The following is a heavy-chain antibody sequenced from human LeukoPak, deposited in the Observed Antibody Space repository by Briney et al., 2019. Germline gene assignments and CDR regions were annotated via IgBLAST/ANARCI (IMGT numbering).Heavy chain of an antibody. J-gene: IGHJ4*02. Sequence: GGSLRLSCATSEFTFSGYSMNWVRQAPGKGLEWVSSISSSSSYIYYADSVKGRFTISRDNAKNSLYLQMNSLRAEDTAVYYCARDYNYYGSGSSDYWGQGTLVTVSS. D-gene: IGHD3-10*01. CDR2: ISSSSSYI. CDR1: EFTFSGYS. V-gene: IGHV3-21*01. CDR3: ARDYNYYGSGSSDY.